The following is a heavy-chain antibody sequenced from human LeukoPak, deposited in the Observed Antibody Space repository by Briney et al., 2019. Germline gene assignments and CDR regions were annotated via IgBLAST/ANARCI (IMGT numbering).Heavy chain of an antibody. Sequence: PGGSLRLSCAASGFTFSSYSMNWVRQAPGKGLEWVSSISSSSSYIYYADSVKGRFTISRDNSKNTLYLQMNSLRAEDTAVYYCARDHIAAAGRNWFDPWGQGTLVTVSS. CDR2: ISSSSSYI. J-gene: IGHJ5*02. D-gene: IGHD6-13*01. CDR1: GFTFSSYS. CDR3: ARDHIAAAGRNWFDP. V-gene: IGHV3-21*01.